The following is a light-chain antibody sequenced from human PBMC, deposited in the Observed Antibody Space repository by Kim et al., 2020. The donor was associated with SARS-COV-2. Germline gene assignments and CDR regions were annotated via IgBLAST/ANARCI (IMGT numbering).Light chain of an antibody. Sequence: GGTVTLTCGSSTGPVTSGHYANWFQQKPGQGPRTLIYSTSKKYSWTPAPFSASLLGGKAALTLSGAQPEDESEYYCLLSYSGPYAIFGGGTQLTVL. CDR2: STS. J-gene: IGLJ2*01. CDR1: TGPVTSGHY. CDR3: LLSYSGPYAI. V-gene: IGLV7-46*01.